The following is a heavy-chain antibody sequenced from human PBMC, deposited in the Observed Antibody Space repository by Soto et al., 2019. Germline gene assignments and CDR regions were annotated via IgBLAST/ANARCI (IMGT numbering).Heavy chain of an antibody. CDR1: GFTFSSYA. CDR3: AKASITIFGVVKYYFDY. CDR2: ISGSGGST. Sequence: QTGGSLRLSCAASGFTFSSYAMSWVRQAPGKGLEWVSAISGSGGSTYYADSVKGRFTISRDNSKNTLYLQMNSLRAEDTAVYYCAKASITIFGVVKYYFDYWGQGTLVTVSS. V-gene: IGHV3-23*01. J-gene: IGHJ4*02. D-gene: IGHD3-3*01.